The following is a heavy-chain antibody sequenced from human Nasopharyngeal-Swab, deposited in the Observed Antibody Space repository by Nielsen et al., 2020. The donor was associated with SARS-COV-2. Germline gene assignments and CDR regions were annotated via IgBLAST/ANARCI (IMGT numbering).Heavy chain of an antibody. Sequence: WIRQPPGKRLEWIGYIYYSGSTNYNPSLKSRVTISVDTSKNQFSLKLSSVTAADTAVYYCARASVVPAAMDYYYYMDVWGKGTTVTVSS. V-gene: IGHV4-59*01. J-gene: IGHJ6*03. D-gene: IGHD2-2*01. CDR3: ARASVVPAAMDYYYYMDV. CDR2: IYYSGST.